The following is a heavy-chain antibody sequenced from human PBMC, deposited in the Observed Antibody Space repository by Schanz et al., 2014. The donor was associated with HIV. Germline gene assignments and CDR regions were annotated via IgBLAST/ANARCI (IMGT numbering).Heavy chain of an antibody. CDR2: ISPGGATV. J-gene: IGHJ4*02. Sequence: EVQLVESGGGLVQPGGTLRLSCATSGFTFRTFSMDWVRQSPGRGLEWLAYISPGGATVYYAESVKGRFTISRDYDKNSLFLQMYSLRDDDTAVYYCARGWRENSFDYWGQGTLVTVSS. CDR3: ARGWRENSFDY. V-gene: IGHV3-48*02. CDR1: GFTFRTFS. D-gene: IGHD4-4*01.